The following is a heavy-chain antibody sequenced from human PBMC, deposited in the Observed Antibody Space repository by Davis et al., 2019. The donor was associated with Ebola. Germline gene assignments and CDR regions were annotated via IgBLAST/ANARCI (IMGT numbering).Heavy chain of an antibody. D-gene: IGHD1-1*01. CDR1: GYTFATHW. V-gene: IGHV5-51*01. CDR3: ARRGYNSALWGMDV. CDR2: IYPGDFDT. Sequence: GGSLRLSCEASGYTFATHWIGWVRQMPGKGLEWMGIIYPGDFDTRYSPSFQDQVTISADKSMNTAYLQWSSLKASDTAIYYCARRGYNSALWGMDVWGTGTTVTVSS. J-gene: IGHJ6*04.